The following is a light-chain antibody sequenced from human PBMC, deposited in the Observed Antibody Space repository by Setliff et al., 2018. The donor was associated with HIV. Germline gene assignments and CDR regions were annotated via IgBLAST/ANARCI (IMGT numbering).Light chain of an antibody. V-gene: IGLV2-23*02. CDR3: CSNTGSNTFV. CDR2: QAI. J-gene: IGLJ1*01. Sequence: QSALTQPASVSGSPGQSITISCTGTSSDIGRYDLVSWYQQYPGKDPKLMIYQAIKRPSGVSNRLFGSKSGNTASLTISGLQAEDEADYYCCSNTGSNTFVFGSGTKVTV. CDR1: SSDIGRYDL.